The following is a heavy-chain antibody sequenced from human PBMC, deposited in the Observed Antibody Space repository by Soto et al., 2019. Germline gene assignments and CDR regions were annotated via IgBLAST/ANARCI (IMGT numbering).Heavy chain of an antibody. CDR2: IYSSSGGT. CDR3: ARDYYDSSESMDV. D-gene: IGHD3-22*01. J-gene: IGHJ6*02. CDR1: GGSISGYY. V-gene: IGHV4-59*01. Sequence: SETLSLTCTVSGGSISGYYWSWIRQPPGKRLEWIGYIYSSSGGTDYNPSLNSRATISIDMSKNQVSLRLMFVTAADTAMYYCARDYYDSSESMDVWGQGTAVT.